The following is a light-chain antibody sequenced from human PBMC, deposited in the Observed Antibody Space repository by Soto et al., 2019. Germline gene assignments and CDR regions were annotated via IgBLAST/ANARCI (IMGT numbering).Light chain of an antibody. V-gene: IGKV3-20*01. CDR1: QSVSSSY. CDR3: QQYGSSPPIT. Sequence: EIVLTQSPGSLSLSPGERATLSCRASQSVSSSYLAWYQQKPGQAPRLLMYGASSRATGIPDRFSGSGSGTDFTLTISRLEAEDFAVYYCQQYGSSPPITFGKGTRLEIK. J-gene: IGKJ5*01. CDR2: GAS.